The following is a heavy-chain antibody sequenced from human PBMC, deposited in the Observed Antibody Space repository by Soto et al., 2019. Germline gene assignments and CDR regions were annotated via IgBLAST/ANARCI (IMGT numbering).Heavy chain of an antibody. CDR2: IYYSGST. CDR1: GGSISSYY. CDR3: ARTTTVTTPDAFDI. V-gene: IGHV4-59*08. D-gene: IGHD4-17*01. J-gene: IGHJ3*02. Sequence: SETLSLTCTVSGGSISSYYWSWIRQPPGKGLEWIGYIYYSGSTNYNPSLKSRVTISVDTSKNQFSLKLSSVTAADTAVYYCARTTTVTTPDAFDIWGQGTMVTVSS.